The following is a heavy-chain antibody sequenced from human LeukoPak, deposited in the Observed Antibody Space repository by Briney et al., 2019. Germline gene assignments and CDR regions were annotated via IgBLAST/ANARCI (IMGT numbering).Heavy chain of an antibody. CDR2: IYYSGST. J-gene: IGHJ5*02. Sequence: PSETLSLTCTVSGGSISSYYWSWIRQPPGKGLEWIGYIYYSGSTNYNPSLKSRVTISVDTSKNQFSLKLSSVTAADTAVYYCARDSLGRRGGYNMVWFDPWGQGTLVTVSS. V-gene: IGHV4-59*01. D-gene: IGHD5-24*01. CDR3: ARDSLGRRGGYNMVWFDP. CDR1: GGSISSYY.